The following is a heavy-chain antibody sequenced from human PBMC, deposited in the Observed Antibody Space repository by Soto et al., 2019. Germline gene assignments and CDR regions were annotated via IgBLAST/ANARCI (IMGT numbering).Heavy chain of an antibody. V-gene: IGHV1-69*10. CDR2: IIPIFGIA. D-gene: IGHD7-27*01. CDR1: GGTFSSYA. Sequence: ASVKVSCKASGGTFSSYAISWVRQAPGQGLEWMGGIIPIFGIANYAQKFQGRVTITADKSTSTAYMELSSLRSEDTAVYYCARSPSYWGSGYYYYMDVWGKGTTVTVSS. CDR3: ARSPSYWGSGYYYYMDV. J-gene: IGHJ6*03.